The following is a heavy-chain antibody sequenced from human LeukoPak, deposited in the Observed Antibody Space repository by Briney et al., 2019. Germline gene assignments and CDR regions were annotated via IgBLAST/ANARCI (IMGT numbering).Heavy chain of an antibody. J-gene: IGHJ6*03. Sequence: SETLSLTCTVSGDSITNYFWSWIRQPPGKGLEWIGYIYYTGNTNYKPSLKSRVTISVDTSTNQFSLRLRSVTAADTAVYYCARGRPAANYYYYMDVWGKGTTVTVSS. CDR3: ARGRPAANYYYYMDV. CDR2: IYYTGNT. CDR1: GDSITNYF. V-gene: IGHV4-59*01. D-gene: IGHD2-2*01.